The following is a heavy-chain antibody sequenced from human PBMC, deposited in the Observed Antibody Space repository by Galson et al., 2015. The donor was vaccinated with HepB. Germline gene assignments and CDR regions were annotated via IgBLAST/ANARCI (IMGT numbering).Heavy chain of an antibody. Sequence: SLRLSCAASGFNFDEFAMHWVRQRPGKGLEWVSGISWNSGLIDYADSVKGRFTISRDNAKTSLFLQLRRLRAEDTAFYYCAKAYDFWSALDSWGQGTLVTVSS. CDR3: AKAYDFWSALDS. D-gene: IGHD3-3*01. J-gene: IGHJ4*02. CDR1: GFNFDEFA. CDR2: ISWNSGLI. V-gene: IGHV3-9*01.